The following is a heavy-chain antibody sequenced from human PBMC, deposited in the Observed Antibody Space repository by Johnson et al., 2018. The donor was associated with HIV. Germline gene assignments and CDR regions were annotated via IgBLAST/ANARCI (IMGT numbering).Heavy chain of an antibody. CDR1: GFTFSSYA. CDR3: ARDGESQQLPLGDAFDV. CDR2: ISYDGSNK. J-gene: IGHJ3*01. V-gene: IGHV3-30*14. D-gene: IGHD6-13*01. Sequence: QVQLVESGGGVVQPGRYLRLSCAASGFTFSSYAMHWVRQAPGKGLEWVAVISYDGSNKYYADSVRGRFTISRDNSKNTLYLQMSSLRAEDTAMYYCARDGESQQLPLGDAFDVWGQGTMVTVSS.